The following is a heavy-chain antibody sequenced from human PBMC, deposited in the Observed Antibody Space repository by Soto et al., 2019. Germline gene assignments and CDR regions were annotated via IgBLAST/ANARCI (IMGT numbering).Heavy chain of an antibody. J-gene: IGHJ4*02. D-gene: IGHD3-9*01. Sequence: GASVKVSCKASGYTFTSYDVHWVRQATGQGLEWMGWMNRNSGNTGYAQKFQGRVTMTRNTSISTAYMAVSSLRSEDPPVDCCARGPTTGYFSYWSQGTLVTASS. CDR2: MNRNSGNT. CDR3: ARGPTTGYFSY. V-gene: IGHV1-8*01. CDR1: GYTFTSYD.